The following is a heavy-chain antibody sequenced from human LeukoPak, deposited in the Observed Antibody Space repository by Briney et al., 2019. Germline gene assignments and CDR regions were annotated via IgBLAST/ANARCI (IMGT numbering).Heavy chain of an antibody. V-gene: IGHV1-18*01. CDR2: INTYNDNT. D-gene: IGHD2-2*02. J-gene: IGHJ4*02. CDR1: GYTFTSYL. Sequence: ASVKVSCKASGYTFTSYLISWVRQAPGQGLEWMGWINTYNDNTNYAQNLQGRVTMTTDTSTSTAYMEVRSLRPDDTAVYYCAREGYFSTSCYRRFDFWGQGTLVTVSS. CDR3: AREGYFSTSCYRRFDF.